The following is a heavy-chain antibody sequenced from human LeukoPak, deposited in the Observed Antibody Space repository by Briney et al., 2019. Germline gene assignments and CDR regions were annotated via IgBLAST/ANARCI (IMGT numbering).Heavy chain of an antibody. V-gene: IGHV3-13*04. Sequence: GGSLRLSCAASGFTFSSYDMHWVRQATGKGLEWVSAIGSAGDTYYPDSVKGRFTTSRENARNSFYLQMNSLRAGDTAVYYCARVLNFSRGTVTPLSNWYFDLWGRGTLVTVS. CDR2: IGSAGDT. CDR3: ARVLNFSRGTVTPLSNWYFDL. J-gene: IGHJ2*01. D-gene: IGHD4-17*01. CDR1: GFTFSSYD.